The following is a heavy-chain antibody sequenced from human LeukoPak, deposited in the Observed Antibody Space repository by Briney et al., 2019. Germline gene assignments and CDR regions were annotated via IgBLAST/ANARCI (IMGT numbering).Heavy chain of an antibody. CDR3: AKFSSWRFLDY. CDR1: GIIVSINY. V-gene: IGHV3-23*01. J-gene: IGHJ4*02. CDR2: IGGSGSTT. Sequence: GGSLRLSCAASGIIVSINYMSRVRQAPGKGLEWVSAIGGSGSTTYYADSVKGRFTISRDNSKNTLYLQMNSLRAEDTAVYYCAKFSSWRFLDYWGQGTLVAVSS. D-gene: IGHD3-3*01.